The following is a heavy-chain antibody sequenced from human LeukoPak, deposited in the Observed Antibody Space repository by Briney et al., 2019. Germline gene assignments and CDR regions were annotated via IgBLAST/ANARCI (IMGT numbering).Heavy chain of an antibody. Sequence: SETLSLTCAVSEDSFSSHYWTWIRQPPGKGLEWIGYISYIGSTNYNPSLKSRVTISIDTSKNQFSLKLSSVTAADTAVYYCARDLVTVTKGFDIWGQGTMVSVSS. D-gene: IGHD4-17*01. CDR2: ISYIGST. J-gene: IGHJ3*02. V-gene: IGHV4-59*11. CDR1: EDSFSSHY. CDR3: ARDLVTVTKGFDI.